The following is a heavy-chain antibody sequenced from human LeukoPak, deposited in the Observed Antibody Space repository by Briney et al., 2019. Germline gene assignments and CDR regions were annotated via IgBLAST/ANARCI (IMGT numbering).Heavy chain of an antibody. CDR1: GYSFTSSW. Sequence: GESLKISCKGSGYSFTSSWIGWVRQMPGKGLEWMGIIYPGDSDTRYSPSFQGQVTISADKSISTAYLQWSSLKASDTAMYYCALSYYYDSSGYYTFDYWGQGTLVTVSS. D-gene: IGHD3-22*01. V-gene: IGHV5-51*01. J-gene: IGHJ4*02. CDR2: IYPGDSDT. CDR3: ALSYYYDSSGYYTFDY.